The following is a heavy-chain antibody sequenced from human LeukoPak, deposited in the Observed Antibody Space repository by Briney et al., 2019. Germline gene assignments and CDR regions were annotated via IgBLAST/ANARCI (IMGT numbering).Heavy chain of an antibody. CDR2: IKQDGSEK. CDR3: ARFGSYWFGERYSRFDY. V-gene: IGHV3-7*03. Sequence: GGSLRLSCAASGFTFSSYWMSWVRQAPGKGLEWVANIKQDGSEKYYVDSLKGRFTISRDNARNSLYLQMNSLRAEDTAVYYCARFGSYWFGERYSRFDYWGQGTLVTVSS. CDR1: GFTFSSYW. J-gene: IGHJ4*02. D-gene: IGHD3-10*01.